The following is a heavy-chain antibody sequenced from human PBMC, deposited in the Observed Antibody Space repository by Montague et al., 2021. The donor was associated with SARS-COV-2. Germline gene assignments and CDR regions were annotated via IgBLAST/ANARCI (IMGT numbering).Heavy chain of an antibody. CDR3: ARRFTDYAFSSYWFDP. V-gene: IGHV2-5*01. CDR2: IYWNEDR. J-gene: IGHJ5*02. D-gene: IGHD3-16*01. CDR1: GFSINADGVG. Sequence: PALVKPTQTLTLTCTLSGFSINADGVGVGWIRQPPGKALEWLALIYWNEDRLYNSSLKNRLSITKDTSKNQVLLTLTNMDPVDTATYYCARRFTDYAFSSYWFDPWGQGILVTVS.